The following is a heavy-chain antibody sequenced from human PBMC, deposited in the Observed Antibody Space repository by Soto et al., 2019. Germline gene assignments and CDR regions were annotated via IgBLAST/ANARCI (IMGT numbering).Heavy chain of an antibody. Sequence: PSETLSLTCAVSGGSISSGGYSWSWIRQPPGKGLEWIGYIYHSGSTYYNPSLKSRVTISVDRSKNQFSLKLSSVTAADTAVYYCARAGEYSSSRSYYYYGMDVWGQGTTVTVSS. CDR3: ARAGEYSSSRSYYYYGMDV. J-gene: IGHJ6*02. CDR2: IYHSGST. D-gene: IGHD6-6*01. V-gene: IGHV4-30-2*01. CDR1: GGSISSGGYS.